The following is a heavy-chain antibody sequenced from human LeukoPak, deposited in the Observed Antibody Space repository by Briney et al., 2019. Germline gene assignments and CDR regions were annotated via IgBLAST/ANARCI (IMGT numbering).Heavy chain of an antibody. Sequence: GGSLRLSCAAPGFTFSSYRMHWVRQAPGKGLVWVSRINSDGSSTSYADSVKGRFTISRDNAKNSLYLQMNSLRAEDTAVYYCAELGITMIGGVWGKGTTVTISS. D-gene: IGHD3-10*02. CDR3: AELGITMIGGV. CDR2: INSDGSST. J-gene: IGHJ6*04. V-gene: IGHV3-74*01. CDR1: GFTFSSYR.